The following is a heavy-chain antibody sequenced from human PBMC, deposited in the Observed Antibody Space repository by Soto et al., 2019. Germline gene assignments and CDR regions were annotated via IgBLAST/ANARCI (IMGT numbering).Heavy chain of an antibody. V-gene: IGHV4-39*01. CDR1: GGSISSYY. CDR3: ARRWGYSFDY. D-gene: IGHD7-27*01. Sequence: QLQLQESGPGLVKPSETLSLTCTVSGGSISSYYWGWIRRPPGKGLEWIGSIYYSGSTYYNPSLKSRFTISVDTSNIQFSLKLSSVPAADTAVYYCARRWGYSFDYWGQGTLVTVSS. CDR2: IYYSGST. J-gene: IGHJ4*02.